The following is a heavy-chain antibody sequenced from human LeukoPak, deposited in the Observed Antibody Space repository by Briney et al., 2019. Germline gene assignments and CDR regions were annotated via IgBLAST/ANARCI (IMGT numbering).Heavy chain of an antibody. V-gene: IGHV3-11*01. CDR1: GFDLSDYY. Sequence: PGGSLSLSYVVSGFDLSDYYMSWLRQAPGKGLEWISYISSSGGNIYFADSVKGRFTMSRDNARGSLYLQMNSLTADDTAIYYCARRRDYFDYWGQGTLVTVSS. CDR3: ARRRDYFDY. CDR2: ISSSGGNI. J-gene: IGHJ4*02.